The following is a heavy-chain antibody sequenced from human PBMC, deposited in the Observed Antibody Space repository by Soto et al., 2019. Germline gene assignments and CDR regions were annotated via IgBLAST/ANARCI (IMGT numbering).Heavy chain of an antibody. Sequence: EVQLVESGGGLVQPGGSLRLSCAASGFTFSSYEMNWVRQAPGKGLEWVSYISSSGSTIYYADSVKGRFTISRDNAKNSLYLQMYSLRAGDTAVYYCAGRRDDYVKGAFDIWGQGTMVTVSS. CDR1: GFTFSSYE. J-gene: IGHJ3*02. D-gene: IGHD3-10*02. CDR2: ISSSGSTI. CDR3: AGRRDDYVKGAFDI. V-gene: IGHV3-48*03.